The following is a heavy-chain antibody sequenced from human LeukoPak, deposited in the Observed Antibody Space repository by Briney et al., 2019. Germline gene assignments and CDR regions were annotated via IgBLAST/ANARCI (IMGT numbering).Heavy chain of an antibody. V-gene: IGHV3-21*01. CDR2: ISSSSSYI. J-gene: IGHJ4*02. D-gene: IGHD5-24*01. CDR1: GFTFSSYS. CDR3: ARGLMRRDGYKSPYYFDY. Sequence: GGSLRLSCAASGFTFSSYSMNWVRQAPGKGLEWVSSISSSSSYIYYADSVKGRFTISRDNAKNSLYLQMNSLRAEDTAVYYCARGLMRRDGYKSPYYFDYWGQGTLVTVSS.